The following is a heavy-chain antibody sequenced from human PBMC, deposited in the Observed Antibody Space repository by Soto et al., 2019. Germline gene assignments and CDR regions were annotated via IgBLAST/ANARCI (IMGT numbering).Heavy chain of an antibody. CDR2: ISYDGSNK. CDR1: GFTFSSYG. J-gene: IGHJ6*02. D-gene: IGHD1-26*01. Sequence: GGSLRLSCAASGFTFSSYGMHWVRQAPGKGLEWVAVISYDGSNKYYADSVKGRFTISRDNSKNTLYLQMNSPRAEDTAVYYCANDPSRQGGGYYYLGMDVWAQGTKVTVSS. V-gene: IGHV3-30*18. CDR3: ANDPSRQGGGYYYLGMDV.